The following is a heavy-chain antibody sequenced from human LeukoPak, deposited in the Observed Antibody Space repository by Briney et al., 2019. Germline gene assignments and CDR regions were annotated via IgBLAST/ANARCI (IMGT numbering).Heavy chain of an antibody. CDR2: IGGSGGGT. CDR1: GFTFSTYA. D-gene: IGHD6-19*01. V-gene: IGHV3-23*01. Sequence: GGSLRLSCAASGFTFSTYAMSWVRQAPGKGLEWVSTIGGSGGGTYYAESVKGRFIISRDTSKNTLFLQMNSLRAEDTALYYCERNDFGSGWLGDYWGQGTLVTVFS. J-gene: IGHJ4*02. CDR3: ERNDFGSGWLGDY.